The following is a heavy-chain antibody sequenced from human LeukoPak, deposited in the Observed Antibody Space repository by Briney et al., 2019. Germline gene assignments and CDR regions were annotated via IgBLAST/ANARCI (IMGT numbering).Heavy chain of an antibody. Sequence: GGSLRLSCAASGFTFSDYDMSWVRQVPGKGLEWVSVISPGSTSIFYVDSVKGRFTISRDNSKNTLYLQMNSLRAEDTAVYYCARRDGTRQYYFDYWGQGTLVTVSS. CDR3: ARRDGTRQYYFDY. CDR2: ISPGSTSI. CDR1: GFTFSDYD. V-gene: IGHV3-23*01. J-gene: IGHJ4*02.